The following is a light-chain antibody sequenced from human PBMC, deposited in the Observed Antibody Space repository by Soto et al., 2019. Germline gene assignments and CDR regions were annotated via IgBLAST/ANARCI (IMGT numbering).Light chain of an antibody. CDR3: QQANSFPFI. CDR1: QSLNSR. CDR2: DAS. J-gene: IGKJ2*01. Sequence: DIQLTQSPSTLSASVGDRVTLTCRAAQSLNSRLAWYQHRPGKAPRLLIYDASTLESGVPSRFSGSGSGTEFTLTINNLKPDDLATYICQQANSFPFIFAQGTKVDTK. V-gene: IGKV1-5*01.